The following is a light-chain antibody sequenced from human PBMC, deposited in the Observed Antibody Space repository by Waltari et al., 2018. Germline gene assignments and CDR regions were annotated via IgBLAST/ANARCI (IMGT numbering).Light chain of an antibody. CDR3: QQYYNTPPWT. J-gene: IGKJ1*01. CDR1: QDIRFS. V-gene: IGKV1-NL1*01. CDR2: AAS. Sequence: DIRMTQSPSSLSASVGDRVTITCRASQDIRFSLVWYQQKPVKAPKLLLFAASRLESGVPSRFSGSGSGTEYTLTISSLQPEDFATYYCQQYYNTPPWTFGQGTKVEIK.